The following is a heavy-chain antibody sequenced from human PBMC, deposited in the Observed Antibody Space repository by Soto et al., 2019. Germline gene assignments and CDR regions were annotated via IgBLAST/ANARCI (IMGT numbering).Heavy chain of an antibody. CDR2: IYWDDAK. V-gene: IGHV2-5*02. D-gene: IGHD6-13*01. Sequence: QITLKESGPTLVKPTQTVTLTCTFSGFSLTTSGLAVGWIRQPPGKPLQWLALIYWDDAKRSSPSLKSRLTITRDTSKDQVVLTMTNMDPVDTATYYWAQSSLYKEHGMDVWGQGTTVTVSS. J-gene: IGHJ6*02. CDR3: AQSSLYKEHGMDV. CDR1: GFSLTTSGLA.